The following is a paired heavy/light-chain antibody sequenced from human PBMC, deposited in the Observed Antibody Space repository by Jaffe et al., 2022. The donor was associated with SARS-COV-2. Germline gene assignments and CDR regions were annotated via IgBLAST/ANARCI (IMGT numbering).Heavy chain of an antibody. J-gene: IGHJ6*02. CDR3: AKGGGSYTMDV. Sequence: EVQLLESGGGLVQPDGSLRLSCAASGFTFSSSGMSWVRQAPGKGLEWVSGVSGSGGTSYYADSVKGRFTISRDNSKDTLYLQMNSLRAEDTAVYYCAKGGGSYTMDVWGQGTTVTVSS. CDR1: GFTFSSSG. CDR2: VSGSGGTS. D-gene: IGHD5-12*01. V-gene: IGHV3-23*01.
Light chain of an antibody. J-gene: IGLJ3*02. V-gene: IGLV1-51*02. Sequence: QSVLTQPPSVSAAPGQKVTISCSGSSSNIGNNYVSWYQHLPGTAPKLLIYESNKRPSGIPDRFSGSKSGTSATLGITGLQTGDEADYYCGTWDSSLSAWVFGGGTKLTVL. CDR3: GTWDSSLSAWV. CDR1: SSNIGNNY. CDR2: ESN.